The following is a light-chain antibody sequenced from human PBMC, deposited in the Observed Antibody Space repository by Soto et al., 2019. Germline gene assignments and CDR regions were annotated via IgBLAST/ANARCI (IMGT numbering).Light chain of an antibody. V-gene: IGLV2-23*01. Sequence: QSALTHPASVSGSPGQSITIACIGISSDVGAYELVSCYQQYPGTAPRLIIYEKIRRTSGLDRRFTCSKSVNTADLTISGLRAEEESNYHCCSSAGNRIFVFGGGTKVTV. J-gene: IGLJ2*01. CDR2: EKI. CDR1: SSDVGAYEL. CDR3: CSSAGNRIFV.